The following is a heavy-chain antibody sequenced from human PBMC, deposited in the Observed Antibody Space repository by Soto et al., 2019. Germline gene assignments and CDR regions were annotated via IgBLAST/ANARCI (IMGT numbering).Heavy chain of an antibody. V-gene: IGHV4-38-2*01. CDR1: GNSISRHYY. J-gene: IGHJ4*02. CDR2: IYHSGST. D-gene: IGHD1-1*01. CDR3: ARLRQLGELDY. Sequence: PETLPHTYAVSGNSISRHYYWGWIRQPPGKGLEWIGSIYHSGSTHYNPSLKSRVTISVDTSKNRFSLKMSSVTAADTAVYYCARLRQLGELDYWGQGTLVTVS.